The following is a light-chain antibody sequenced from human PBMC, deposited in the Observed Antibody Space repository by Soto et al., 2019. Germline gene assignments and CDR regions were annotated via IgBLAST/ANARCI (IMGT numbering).Light chain of an antibody. CDR3: QQYNSYPWT. J-gene: IGKJ1*01. CDR2: QAS. CDR1: QSIRSW. Sequence: DIQMTQSPSTLSASVGDRVTITCRASQSIRSWLAWYQQRPGKAPQLLIYQASSLEIGVPSRFSGSGSGTEFTLTISSLQPDDFATYYCQQYNSYPWTFGQGTKVEIK. V-gene: IGKV1-5*03.